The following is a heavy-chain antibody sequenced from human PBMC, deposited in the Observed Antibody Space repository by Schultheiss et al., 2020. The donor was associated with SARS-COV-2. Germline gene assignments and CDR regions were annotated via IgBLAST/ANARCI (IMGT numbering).Heavy chain of an antibody. V-gene: IGHV4-39*01. CDR1: GGSISSSSYY. CDR2: IYYSGST. D-gene: IGHD3-3*01. J-gene: IGHJ6*02. CDR3: ARTYYDFWSGYYIPSGMDV. Sequence: SETLSLTCTVSGGSISSSSYYWGWIRQPPGKGLEWIGSIYYSGSTYYNPSLKSRVTISVDTSKNQFSLKLSSVTAADTAVYYCARTYYDFWSGYYIPSGMDVWGQGTAVTVSS.